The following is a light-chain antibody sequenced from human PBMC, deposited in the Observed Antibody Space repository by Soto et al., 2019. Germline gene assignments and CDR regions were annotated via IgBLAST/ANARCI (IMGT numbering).Light chain of an antibody. CDR3: QSYDSSNHVV. Sequence: NFMLTQPHSVSESPGKTVTISCTGSSGSIASNYVQWYQQRPGSAPTTVIYEDNQRPSGVPDRFSGSIDSSSNSASLTISGLKTEDGADYYCQSYDSSNHVVFGGGTKVTVL. J-gene: IGLJ2*01. CDR2: EDN. V-gene: IGLV6-57*02. CDR1: SGSIASNY.